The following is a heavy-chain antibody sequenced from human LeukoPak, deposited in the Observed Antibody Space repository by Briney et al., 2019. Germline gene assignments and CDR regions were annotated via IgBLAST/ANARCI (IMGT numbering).Heavy chain of an antibody. D-gene: IGHD2-8*01. CDR3: ATSVWPPYYYYYYMDV. V-gene: IGHV1-69*13. Sequence: ASVKVSCKASGGTFSSYAISWVRQAPGQGLEWMGGIIPIFGTANYAQKFQGRVTITADESTNTAYMELSSLRSEDTAVYYCATSVWPPYYYYYYMDVWGKGTTVTVSS. J-gene: IGHJ6*03. CDR2: IIPIFGTA. CDR1: GGTFSSYA.